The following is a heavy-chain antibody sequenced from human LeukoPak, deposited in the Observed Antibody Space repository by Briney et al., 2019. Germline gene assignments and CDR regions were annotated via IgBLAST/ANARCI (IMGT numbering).Heavy chain of an antibody. J-gene: IGHJ4*02. Sequence: ASVKVSCKASGYTFTGYYMHWVRQAPGQGLEWMGWINPNSGGTNYAQKFQGRVTMTRDTSISTACMELSRLRSDDTAVYYCARLRDDSSGYYLIDYWGQGTLVTVSS. V-gene: IGHV1-2*02. CDR2: INPNSGGT. CDR1: GYTFTGYY. D-gene: IGHD3-22*01. CDR3: ARLRDDSSGYYLIDY.